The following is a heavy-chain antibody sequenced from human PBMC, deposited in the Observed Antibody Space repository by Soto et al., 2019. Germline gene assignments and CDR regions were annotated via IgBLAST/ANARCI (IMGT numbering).Heavy chain of an antibody. CDR2: VSAYNGNT. CDR1: GYTFNSYG. J-gene: IGHJ5*02. D-gene: IGHD6-13*01. Sequence: ASVKVSCKASGYTFNSYGINWVRQGPGQGLEWVGWVSAYNGNTNYAQKLQGRVTMTTDTSTSTAYMELRSLRSDDTAVYYSATGIAAAGKWFDPWGQGTLVTVSS. V-gene: IGHV1-18*01. CDR3: ATGIAAAGKWFDP.